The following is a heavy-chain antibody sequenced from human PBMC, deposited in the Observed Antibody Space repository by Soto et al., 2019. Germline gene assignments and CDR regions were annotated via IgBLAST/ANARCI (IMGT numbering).Heavy chain of an antibody. Sequence: QVQLQESGPGLVKPSETLSLTCTVSGGSLTGYYWSWIRQSPARGLEWIGYIYYRGDTDYSPSLESRLTISLDRRKNQFFLKLSSVTAADSGVYFCARSITRSELYFPDWGQGTLVTVSS. CDR2: IYYRGDT. CDR3: ARSITRSELYFPD. CDR1: GGSLTGYY. V-gene: IGHV4-59*03. D-gene: IGHD3-10*01. J-gene: IGHJ1*01.